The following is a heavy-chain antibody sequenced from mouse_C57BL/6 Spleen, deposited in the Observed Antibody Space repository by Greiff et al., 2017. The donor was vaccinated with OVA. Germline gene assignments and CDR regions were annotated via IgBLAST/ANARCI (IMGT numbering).Heavy chain of an antibody. D-gene: IGHD1-1*01. V-gene: IGHV1-69*01. J-gene: IGHJ4*01. CDR2: IDPSDSYT. CDR1: GYTFTSYW. CDR3: ARKYYSSSNAMDY. Sequence: QVQLKQPGAELVMPGASVKLSCKASGYTFTSYWMHWVKQRPGQGLEWIGEIDPSDSYTNYNQKFKGKSTLTVDKSSSTAYMQLSSLTSEDAAVYYCARKYYSSSNAMDYWGQGTSVTVSS.